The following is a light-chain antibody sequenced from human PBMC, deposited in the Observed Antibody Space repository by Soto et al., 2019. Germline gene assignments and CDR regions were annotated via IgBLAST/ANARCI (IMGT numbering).Light chain of an antibody. CDR1: SSNIGAGYD. CDR3: QSYDSSLSGREV. CDR2: GNS. J-gene: IGLJ2*01. V-gene: IGLV1-40*01. Sequence: QSVLTQPRSVSGAPGQRVTISCTGSSSNIGAGYDVHWYQQLPGTAPKLLIYGNSNRPSGVPDRFSGSKSGTSASLAITGLQAEDEADYYCQSYDSSLSGREVFGGGTKLTVL.